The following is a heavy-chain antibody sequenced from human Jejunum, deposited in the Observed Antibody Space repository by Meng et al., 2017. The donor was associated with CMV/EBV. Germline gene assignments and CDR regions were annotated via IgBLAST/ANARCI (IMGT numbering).Heavy chain of an antibody. CDR3: ARDAAYCDGGGCYSAYYFDY. D-gene: IGHD2-15*01. J-gene: IGHJ4*02. V-gene: IGHV3-74*01. Sequence: WMHWVRQAPGKGLVWFSRIDGDGSYTNYADSLKGRFTLSRDNAKSTLFLEMNSLRVEDTAVYYCARDAAYCDGGGCYSAYYFDYWGQGALVTVSS. CDR1: W. CDR2: IDGDGSYT.